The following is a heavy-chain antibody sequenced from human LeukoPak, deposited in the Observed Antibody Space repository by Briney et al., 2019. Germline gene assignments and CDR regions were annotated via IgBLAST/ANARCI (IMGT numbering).Heavy chain of an antibody. Sequence: ASVKVSCKASGYTFTSYYMHWVRQAPGQGLEWMGIINPSGGSTSYAQKFQGRVTMTRGTSTSTVYMELSSLRSEDTAVYCCARVSLDYYDSSGYDYYFDYWGQGTLVTVSS. V-gene: IGHV1-46*01. CDR2: INPSGGST. J-gene: IGHJ4*02. CDR3: ARVSLDYYDSSGYDYYFDY. CDR1: GYTFTSYY. D-gene: IGHD3-22*01.